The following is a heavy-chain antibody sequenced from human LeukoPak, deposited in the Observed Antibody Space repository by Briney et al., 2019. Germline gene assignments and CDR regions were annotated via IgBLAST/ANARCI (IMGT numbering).Heavy chain of an antibody. J-gene: IGHJ4*02. CDR1: GFNVGSYA. Sequence: PGGSLRLSCAASGFNVGSYAMSWVRKAPGEGLEWVSAITGTNDNTYYADSVKGRFTISRDSSTNTLYLQMNSLSAEDTAVYFRAXATYYYDSYGHNGLFEYWGQGALVTVSS. CDR2: ITGTNDNT. V-gene: IGHV3-23*01. CDR3: AXATYYYDSYGHNGLFEY. D-gene: IGHD3-22*01.